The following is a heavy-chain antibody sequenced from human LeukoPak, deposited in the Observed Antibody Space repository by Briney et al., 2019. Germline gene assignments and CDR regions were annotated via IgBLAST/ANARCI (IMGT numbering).Heavy chain of an antibody. V-gene: IGHV3-11*01. CDR3: ARDVRIFHAFDI. Sequence: PGGSLRLSCAASGFTFSDYYMSWIRQAPGKGLEWVSYISGSGSTIYYADSVQGRFTVSRDNSKNSVYVQMNSLRADDTAVYYCARDVRIFHAFDIWGQGTTVTVSS. CDR1: GFTFSDYY. CDR2: ISGSGSTI. D-gene: IGHD3-10*01. J-gene: IGHJ3*02.